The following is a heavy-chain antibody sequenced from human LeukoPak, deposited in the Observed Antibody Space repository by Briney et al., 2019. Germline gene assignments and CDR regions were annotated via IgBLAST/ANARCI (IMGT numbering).Heavy chain of an antibody. CDR3: AKDFSSSLPWFGETRSNWFDP. J-gene: IGHJ5*02. CDR2: ISGSGGST. Sequence: PGGSLRLSCAASGFTFSSYAMSWVRQAPGKGLEWVSAISGSGGSTYYADSVKGRFTISRDNSKNTLYLQMNSLRAEDTAVYYCAKDFSSSLPWFGETRSNWFDPWGQGTLVTVSS. V-gene: IGHV3-23*01. D-gene: IGHD3-10*01. CDR1: GFTFSSYA.